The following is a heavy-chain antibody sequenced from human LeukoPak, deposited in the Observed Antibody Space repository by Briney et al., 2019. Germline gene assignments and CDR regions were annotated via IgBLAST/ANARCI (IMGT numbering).Heavy chain of an antibody. D-gene: IGHD3-3*01. CDR2: IQHSGIT. V-gene: IGHV4-34*01. CDR1: GGSFSGYY. CDR3: ARGVVGVIEVRVYYVDY. Sequence: TLSLTCAVYGGSFSGYYWSWIRQPPGKGLEWIGEIQHSGITNYNPSLKSRVTMSLDTSKSQFSLKLSSVTAADTALYYCARGVVGVIEVRVYYVDYWGQGTLVTDPS. J-gene: IGHJ4*02.